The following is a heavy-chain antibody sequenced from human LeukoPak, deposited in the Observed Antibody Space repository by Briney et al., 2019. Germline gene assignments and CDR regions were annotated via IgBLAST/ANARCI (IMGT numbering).Heavy chain of an antibody. J-gene: IGHJ4*02. Sequence: GGSLRLSCAASGFTFSGCSMHWVRQAPGKGLEYVSGISSNGGSTYYANSVKGRFTISRDTSKNTLYLQMGSLRAEDMAVYYCARGVFDILTGLENWGQGTLVTVSS. CDR1: GFTFSGCS. D-gene: IGHD3-9*01. CDR3: ARGVFDILTGLEN. CDR2: ISSNGGST. V-gene: IGHV3-64*01.